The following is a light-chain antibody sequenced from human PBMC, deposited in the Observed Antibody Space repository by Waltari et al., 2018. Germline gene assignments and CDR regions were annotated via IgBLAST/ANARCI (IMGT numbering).Light chain of an antibody. J-gene: IGLJ3*02. CDR2: DVD. V-gene: IGLV2-11*02. CDR3: CSYAGSYTPWV. CDR1: RRDVGGFNY. Sequence: QSALTQPRPVSGSPGQSVTISCTGTRRDVGGFNYVSWYQQHPGKAPNLMIYDVDKRPSGVPDRFSGSKSGNTASLTVSGLQAEDEADYYCCSYAGSYTPWVFGGGTELTVL.